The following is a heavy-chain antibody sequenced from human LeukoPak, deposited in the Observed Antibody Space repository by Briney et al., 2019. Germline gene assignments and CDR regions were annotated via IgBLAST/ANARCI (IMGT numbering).Heavy chain of an antibody. D-gene: IGHD2-2*01. CDR3: ARAVEYCSRTRCYAGYFDY. CDR1: GYSFTSYW. V-gene: IGHV5-51*01. Sequence: GESLKISCNGSGYSFTSYWIGRVRQMPGKGLEWMGIIYPGDSDTRYSPSFQGQVTISADKSISTAYLQWSSLKASDTAMYYCARAVEYCSRTRCYAGYFDYWGQGTLVTVSS. J-gene: IGHJ4*02. CDR2: IYPGDSDT.